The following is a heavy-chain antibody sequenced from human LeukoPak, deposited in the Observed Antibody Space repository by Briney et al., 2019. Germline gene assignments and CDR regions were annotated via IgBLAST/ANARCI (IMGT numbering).Heavy chain of an antibody. J-gene: IGHJ4*02. CDR3: ARLRDYYDSSGYYPHQIFDY. CDR2: IYYSGST. V-gene: IGHV4-31*03. Sequence: SETVCLTCTVSGGSISSGGYYWSWIRQDQGKGLEWIGYIYYSGSTYYNPSLKSRVTISVYTSKNQFSLKLSSVTAADTAVYYCARLRDYYDSSGYYPHQIFDYWGQGTLVTVSS. D-gene: IGHD3-22*01. CDR1: GGSISSGGYY.